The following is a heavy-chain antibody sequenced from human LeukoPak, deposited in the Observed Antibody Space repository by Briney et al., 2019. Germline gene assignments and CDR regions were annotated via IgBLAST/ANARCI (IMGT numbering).Heavy chain of an antibody. J-gene: IGHJ4*02. CDR3: ARSVRTIFGVVTTPGFDY. CDR2: IYYSGST. CDR1: GGSISSYY. Sequence: SETLSLTCTVSGGSISSYYWSWIRQPPGKGLECIGYIYYSGSTNYNPSLKSLVTISVDTSKNQFSLKLSSVTAADTAVYYCARSVRTIFGVVTTPGFDYWGQGTLVTVSS. V-gene: IGHV4-59*01. D-gene: IGHD3-3*01.